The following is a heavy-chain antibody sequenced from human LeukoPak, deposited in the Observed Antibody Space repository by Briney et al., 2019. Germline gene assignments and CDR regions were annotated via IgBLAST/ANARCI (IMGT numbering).Heavy chain of an antibody. CDR3: AKGVSAARYYYDSSGYLPSLIVDY. CDR2: ISGSGGST. Sequence: GGSLRLSCAASGFTFSSYAMSWVRQAPGKGLEWVSAISGSGGSTYYADSVKGRFTISRDNSKNTLYLQMNSLRAEDTAVYYCAKGVSAARYYYDSSGYLPSLIVDYWGQGTLVTVSS. J-gene: IGHJ4*02. CDR1: GFTFSSYA. D-gene: IGHD3-22*01. V-gene: IGHV3-23*01.